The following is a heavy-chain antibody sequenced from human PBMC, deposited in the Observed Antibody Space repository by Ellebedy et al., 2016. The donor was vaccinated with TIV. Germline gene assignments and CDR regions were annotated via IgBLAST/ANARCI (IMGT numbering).Heavy chain of an antibody. CDR3: AREDYGDYRWLHQIDY. J-gene: IGHJ4*02. CDR1: GGSISSSSYY. Sequence: SETLSLTXTVSGGSISSSSYYWGWIRQPPGKGLEWIGSIYYSGSAYYNPSLKSRVTISVDTSKNQFSLKLSSVTAADTAVYYCAREDYGDYRWLHQIDYWGQGTLVTVSP. V-gene: IGHV4-39*07. CDR2: IYYSGSA. D-gene: IGHD4-17*01.